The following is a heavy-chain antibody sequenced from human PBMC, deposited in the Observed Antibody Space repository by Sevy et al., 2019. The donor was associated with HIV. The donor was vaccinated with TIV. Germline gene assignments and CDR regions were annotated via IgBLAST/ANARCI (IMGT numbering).Heavy chain of an antibody. D-gene: IGHD3-22*01. Sequence: GVLRLSCTASGFTFGDYAMSWFRQAPGKGLEWVGFIRSKAYGGTTEYAASVKGRFTISRDDSKSIAYLQMNSLKTEDTAVYYCTRVGNSSGRDAIDIWGQGTMVTVSS. CDR2: IRSKAYGGTT. V-gene: IGHV3-49*03. CDR3: TRVGNSSGRDAIDI. CDR1: GFTFGDYA. J-gene: IGHJ3*02.